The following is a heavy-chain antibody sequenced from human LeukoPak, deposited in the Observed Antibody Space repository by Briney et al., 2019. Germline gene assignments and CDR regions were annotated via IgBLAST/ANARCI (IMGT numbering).Heavy chain of an antibody. D-gene: IGHD6-13*01. CDR3: ATGPGIAAAGKGWFDP. CDR2: IYYSGST. V-gene: IGHV4-39*01. CDR1: GGSISSSSYY. Sequence: SETLSLTCTVSGGSISSSSYYWGWIRQPPGKGLEWIGSIYYSGSTYYNPSLKSRVTISVDTSKNQFSLKLSSVTAADTAVYYCATGPGIAAAGKGWFDPWGQGTLVTVSS. J-gene: IGHJ5*02.